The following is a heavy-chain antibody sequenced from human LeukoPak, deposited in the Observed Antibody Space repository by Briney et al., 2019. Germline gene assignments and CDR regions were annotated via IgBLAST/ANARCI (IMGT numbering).Heavy chain of an antibody. Sequence: GASLRLSCAASGFTFSIYAMHCVRQAPGKGLEWEAVISYDGSNKYYADSVKDRFTISRNNSKNTLYLQMNSLRAEDTAVYYCARGLVVSFGDLDYWGQGTLVTVSS. V-gene: IGHV3-30*04. CDR1: GFTFSIYA. CDR2: ISYDGSNK. CDR3: ARGLVVSFGDLDY. J-gene: IGHJ4*02. D-gene: IGHD2-2*01.